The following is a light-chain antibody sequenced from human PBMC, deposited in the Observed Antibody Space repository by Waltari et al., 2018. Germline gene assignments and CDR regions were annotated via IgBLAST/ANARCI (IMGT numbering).Light chain of an antibody. CDR2: WAS. Sequence: DIVMTQSPDSLAVSLGERATINCKSSQSVLYSSNNKNYLAWYQQKPGQPPKLLIYWASTRESGVPDRFSGSGSGTDFTLTISSLQAEDVAVYYCQQYYSSRPTFGQGTKVESK. CDR3: QQYYSSRPT. J-gene: IGKJ1*01. V-gene: IGKV4-1*01. CDR1: QSVLYSSNNKNY.